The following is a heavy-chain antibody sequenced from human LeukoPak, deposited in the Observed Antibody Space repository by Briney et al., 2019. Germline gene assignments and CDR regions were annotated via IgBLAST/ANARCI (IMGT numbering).Heavy chain of an antibody. Sequence: SETLSLTCAVYGGSFSGYYWSWIRQPPGKGLEWIGEINHSGSTNYNPSLKSRVTISVDTSKNQFSLKPSSVTAADTAVYYCARGGGSWNYWGQGTLVTVSS. J-gene: IGHJ4*02. CDR2: INHSGST. CDR1: GGSFSGYY. D-gene: IGHD2-15*01. CDR3: ARGGGSWNY. V-gene: IGHV4-34*01.